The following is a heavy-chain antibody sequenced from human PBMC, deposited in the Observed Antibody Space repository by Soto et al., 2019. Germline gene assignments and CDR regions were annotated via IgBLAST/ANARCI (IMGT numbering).Heavy chain of an antibody. J-gene: IGHJ6*02. V-gene: IGHV3-30*18. CDR3: AKDQLRGVRGVITYYYGMDV. Sequence: QVQLVESGGGVVQPGRSLRLSCAASGFTFSSYGMHWVRQAPGKGLEWVAVISYDGSNKYYADSEKGRFTISRDNSKNTLYLQMNSLRAEDTAVYYCAKDQLRGVRGVITYYYGMDVWGQGTTVTVSS. D-gene: IGHD3-10*01. CDR2: ISYDGSNK. CDR1: GFTFSSYG.